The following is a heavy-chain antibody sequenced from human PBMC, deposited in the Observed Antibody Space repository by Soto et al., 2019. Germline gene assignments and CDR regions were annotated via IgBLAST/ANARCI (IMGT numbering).Heavy chain of an antibody. CDR3: ARDPNGDYVGAFDF. V-gene: IGHV3-23*01. Sequence: VQFLESGGGLVQPGGSLRLSCAASGFTFSSFAMMWLRQAPGRGLEWISAIHGGDVTTYHAESVKGRFTISRDDSKNTLYLQMNSLRAEDTAVYYCARDPNGDYVGAFDFWGQGTMVTVSS. D-gene: IGHD4-17*01. CDR1: GFTFSSFA. CDR2: IHGGDVTT. J-gene: IGHJ3*01.